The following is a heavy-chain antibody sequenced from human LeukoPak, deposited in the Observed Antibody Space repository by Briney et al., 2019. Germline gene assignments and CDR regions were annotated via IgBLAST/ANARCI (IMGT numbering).Heavy chain of an antibody. Sequence: GGSLRLSCAASGFTFSSSWVHWVRQAPGKGLVWVSRINGDASSTTYADSVKGRFIISRDNAKNTLYLQLNSLRAEDTAVYYCTRSQFGDSLWGQGTLVTVPS. V-gene: IGHV3-74*01. CDR3: TRSQFGDSL. D-gene: IGHD2-21*02. CDR1: GFTFSSSW. J-gene: IGHJ4*02. CDR2: INGDASST.